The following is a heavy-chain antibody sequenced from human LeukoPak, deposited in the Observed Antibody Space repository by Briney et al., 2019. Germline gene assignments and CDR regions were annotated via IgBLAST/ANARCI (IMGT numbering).Heavy chain of an antibody. CDR2: ITSIGVST. D-gene: IGHD1-26*01. J-gene: IGHJ4*02. Sequence: PGGSLRLSFSASGFTFSRYGMHWVRQAPGKGLEYVSAITSIGVSTGSADSVKGRFSISRDNSKNMVYLQVSALRAEDTAVYYCVKENSDIYYGGGDYWGQGTLVTVSS. CDR3: VKENSDIYYGGGDY. V-gene: IGHV3-64D*06. CDR1: GFTFSRYG.